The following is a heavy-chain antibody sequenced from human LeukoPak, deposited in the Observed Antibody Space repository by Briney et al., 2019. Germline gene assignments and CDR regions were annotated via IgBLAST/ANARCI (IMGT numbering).Heavy chain of an antibody. V-gene: IGHV3-23*01. Sequence: PGGSLRLSCAASGFTFSSYAMSWIRQAPGKGLEWVSAISGSGGSTYYADSVKGRFTISRDNSKNTLYLQMNSLRAEDTAVYYCAKEGTQWLVPYVDYWGQGTLVTVSS. D-gene: IGHD6-19*01. CDR1: GFTFSSYA. CDR2: ISGSGGST. CDR3: AKEGTQWLVPYVDY. J-gene: IGHJ4*02.